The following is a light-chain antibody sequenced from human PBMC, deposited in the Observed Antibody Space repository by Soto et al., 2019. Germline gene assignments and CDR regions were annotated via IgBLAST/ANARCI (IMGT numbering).Light chain of an antibody. CDR1: QSISRF. CDR2: DAS. CDR3: QQRSYWPPLT. V-gene: IGKV3-11*01. Sequence: EIVLTQSPATLSFSPGERATLSCRASQSISRFLAWYQQKPGQAPRLLIYDASNRATGTPARFSGSGSGTDFTLTISSLEPEDFAVYYCQQRSYWPPLTFGQGTRLEIK. J-gene: IGKJ5*01.